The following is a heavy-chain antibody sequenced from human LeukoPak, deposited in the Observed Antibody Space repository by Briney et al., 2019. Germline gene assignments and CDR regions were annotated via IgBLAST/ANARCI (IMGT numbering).Heavy chain of an antibody. D-gene: IGHD1/OR15-1a*01. Sequence: GESLKISWKGSGYSFTGYWIGGVRQLPGKGLGWRGIIFPGDSDTTYNPSFQGQLTISADKSINTAYLQWSSLKASDTAMFYCATSESQTKFDYWGQGTLVTVSS. CDR2: IFPGDSDT. CDR1: GYSFTGYW. V-gene: IGHV5-51*01. J-gene: IGHJ4*02. CDR3: ATSESQTKFDY.